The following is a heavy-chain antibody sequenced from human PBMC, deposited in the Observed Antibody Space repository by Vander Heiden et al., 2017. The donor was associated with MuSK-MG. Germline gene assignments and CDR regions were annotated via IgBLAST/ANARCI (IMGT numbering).Heavy chain of an antibody. J-gene: IGHJ4*02. CDR3: TTASGVDSNGVWRAH. V-gene: IGHV3-15*01. D-gene: IGHD2-8*01. Sequence: EVQLVESGGDFVKPGGSLRLAGAASGSTSIDAWMYWVRQAPGMGLEWVGRIKSKTYGGTTDYGAPVKGRFIISRDDSKDTVYLQMNSLKTEDTAVYYCTTASGVDSNGVWRAHWGQGTLVTVSS. CDR1: GSTSIDAW. CDR2: IKSKTYGGTT.